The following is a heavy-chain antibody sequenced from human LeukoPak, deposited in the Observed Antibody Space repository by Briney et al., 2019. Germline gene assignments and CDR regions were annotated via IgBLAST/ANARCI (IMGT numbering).Heavy chain of an antibody. CDR2: ISHSGSA. CDR3: ARGAPLLGSARGVVVWFDP. D-gene: IGHD2-15*01. J-gene: IGHJ5*02. CDR1: GGSFSGYC. V-gene: IGHV4-34*01. Sequence: KSSETLSLTCAVYGGSFSGYCWSWIRQPPGKGLEWIGEISHSGSANYNPSLKSRVTISVDTSKNQFSLNLSSVTAADTAVYYCARGAPLLGSARGVVVWFDPWGQGTLVTVSS.